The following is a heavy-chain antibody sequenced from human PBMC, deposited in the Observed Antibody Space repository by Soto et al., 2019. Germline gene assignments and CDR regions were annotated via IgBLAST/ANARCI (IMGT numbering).Heavy chain of an antibody. CDR2: IFSNDEK. J-gene: IGHJ2*01. Sequence: VSWIRQPPGKALEWLAHIFSNDEKSYSTSLKSRLTISKDTSKSQVVLTMTNMDPVDTATYYCARISFFFQAEDGIRDTVPVSAFLLNRSSDL. V-gene: IGHV2-26*01. D-gene: IGHD2-15*01. CDR3: ARISFFFQAEDGIRDTVPVSAFLLNRSSDL.